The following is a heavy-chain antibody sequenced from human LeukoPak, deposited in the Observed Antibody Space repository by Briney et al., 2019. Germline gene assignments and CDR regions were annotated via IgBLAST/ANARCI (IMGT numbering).Heavy chain of an antibody. CDR1: GFTVSSKY. D-gene: IGHD3-10*01. J-gene: IGHJ6*02. V-gene: IGHV3-66*04. CDR2: IYSGGST. CDR3: ARRQAGSHYYYGMDV. Sequence: GGSLRLSCAASGFTVSSKYMSWVRQAPGKWLKGCSGIYSGGSTYYADSVKGRFTISRDHSKNTLYLQMNSVRAEDTAVYYCARRQAGSHYYYGMDVWGQGTTVTVSS.